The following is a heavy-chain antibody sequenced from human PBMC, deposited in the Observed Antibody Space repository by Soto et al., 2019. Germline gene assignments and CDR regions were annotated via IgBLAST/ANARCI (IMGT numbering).Heavy chain of an antibody. D-gene: IGHD1-26*01. Sequence: GASVKVSCKASGYTFTGYYIHWVRHTPGQGLEWMGWINPNNGGTNYVQKFQGRVTMTRDTSISTAYMEPRRLTSDDTAVYYCARDLPIVGTTTWDYWGQGTLVTVSS. CDR2: INPNNGGT. J-gene: IGHJ4*02. V-gene: IGHV1-2*02. CDR1: GYTFTGYY. CDR3: ARDLPIVGTTTWDY.